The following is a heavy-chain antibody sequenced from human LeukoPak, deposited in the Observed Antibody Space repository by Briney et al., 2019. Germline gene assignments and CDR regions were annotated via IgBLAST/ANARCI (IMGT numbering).Heavy chain of an antibody. Sequence: ASVKVSCKASGYSFTTYGMNWVPQAPGQGLEWMGWINTNTGNPTYAQGFTGRFVFSLDTSVSTAYLQISSLKAEDTAVYFCARDQYCRSTSCPIDYWGQGTLVTVSS. J-gene: IGHJ4*02. CDR2: INTNTGNP. CDR3: ARDQYCRSTSCPIDY. V-gene: IGHV7-4-1*02. CDR1: GYSFTTYG. D-gene: IGHD2-2*01.